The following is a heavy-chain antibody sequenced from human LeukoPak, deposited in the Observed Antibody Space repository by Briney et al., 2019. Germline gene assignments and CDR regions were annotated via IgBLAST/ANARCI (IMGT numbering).Heavy chain of an antibody. Sequence: SQTLSLTCTVSGASISSYYWSWIRQPPGKGLEWVGYIYYSGSTNYNPSLKSRVTISVDTSKNQFSLELSSVTAADTAVYYCARGYYDSTGYYYMGDTLDIWGQGTMVTVSS. CDR3: ARGYYDSTGYYYMGDTLDI. D-gene: IGHD3-22*01. CDR1: GASISSYY. V-gene: IGHV4-59*01. CDR2: IYYSGST. J-gene: IGHJ3*02.